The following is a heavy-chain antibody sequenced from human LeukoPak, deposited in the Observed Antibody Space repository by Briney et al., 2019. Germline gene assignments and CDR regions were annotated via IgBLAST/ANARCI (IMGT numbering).Heavy chain of an antibody. V-gene: IGHV4-59*01. Sequence: PSETLSLTCTVSGGSISSYYWSWIRQPPGKGLEWIGYIYYSGSTNYNPSLKSRVTISVDTSKNQFSLKLSSVTAADTAVYYCARARITIFGVVTHAFDIWGQGTMVTVSS. CDR2: IYYSGST. J-gene: IGHJ3*02. CDR3: ARARITIFGVVTHAFDI. D-gene: IGHD3-3*01. CDR1: GGSISSYY.